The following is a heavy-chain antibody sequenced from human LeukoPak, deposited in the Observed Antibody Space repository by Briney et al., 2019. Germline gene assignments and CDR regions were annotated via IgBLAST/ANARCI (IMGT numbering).Heavy chain of an antibody. V-gene: IGHV3-7*01. CDR3: ARVPMIAAGPRYHQH. D-gene: IGHD6-6*01. CDR2: IKQDGSEK. Sequence: GGSLRLSCAASGFTFSSYWMTWVRQAPGKGLEWVANIKQDGSEKYYVDSVKGRFTISRDNAKNSLYLQMNSLRAEDTAVYYCARVPMIAAGPRYHQHWGQGTLVTVSS. CDR1: GFTFSSYW. J-gene: IGHJ1*01.